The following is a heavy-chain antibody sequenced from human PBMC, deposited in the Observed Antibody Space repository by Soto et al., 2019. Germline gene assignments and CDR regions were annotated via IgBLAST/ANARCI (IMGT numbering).Heavy chain of an antibody. Sequence: GFLRLLCSASWFTFRGHWIHLVRQAPGKGLMWVARIHNDGSSTTYADSLKGRFTISRDNAKNTLYLQMNSLRAEDTAVYYCARVDSSGWSFWGQGTLVTVSS. CDR1: WFTFRGHW. D-gene: IGHD6-19*01. V-gene: IGHV3-74*01. J-gene: IGHJ4*02. CDR2: IHNDGSST. CDR3: ARVDSSGWSF.